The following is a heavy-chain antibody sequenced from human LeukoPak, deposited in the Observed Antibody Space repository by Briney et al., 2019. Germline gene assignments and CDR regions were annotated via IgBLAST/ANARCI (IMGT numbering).Heavy chain of an antibody. J-gene: IGHJ3*02. Sequence: GGSLRLSCAASGFTFNAYSMNWVRQAPGKGLEWVSSISSSSSYISYADSVKGRFTISRDNAKNSLYLQMNSLRAEDTAVYYCASYLPTDDAFDIWGQGTMVTVSS. CDR1: GFTFNAYS. V-gene: IGHV3-21*01. CDR3: ASYLPTDDAFDI. CDR2: ISSSSSYI.